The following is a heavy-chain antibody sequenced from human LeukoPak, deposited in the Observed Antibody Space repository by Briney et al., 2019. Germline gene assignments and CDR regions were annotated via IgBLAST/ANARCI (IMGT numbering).Heavy chain of an antibody. Sequence: PGGSLRLSCAASGFTFSSYSMNWVRQPPGKGLEWVSSISSSSSYIYYADSVKGRFTISRDNAKNSLYLQMNSLRAEDTAVYYCARDRHDSSGYYPTPYYFDYWGQGTLVTVSS. D-gene: IGHD3-22*01. CDR1: GFTFSSYS. J-gene: IGHJ4*02. V-gene: IGHV3-21*01. CDR2: ISSSSSYI. CDR3: ARDRHDSSGYYPTPYYFDY.